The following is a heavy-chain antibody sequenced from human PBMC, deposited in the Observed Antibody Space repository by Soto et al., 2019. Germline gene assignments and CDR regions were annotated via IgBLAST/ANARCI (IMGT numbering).Heavy chain of an antibody. CDR2: IYWDDDK. Sequence: QITLKESGPTLVKPTQTLTLTCTFSGFSLSTTGVGVGWIRQPPGKALEWLALIYWDDDKRYSPSLKSRLTITKDTSKNQVVLTMTNMDPVDTATYYCAHRGIAVAGNVSDYWGQGTLVTVSS. J-gene: IGHJ4*02. D-gene: IGHD6-19*01. V-gene: IGHV2-5*02. CDR1: GFSLSTTGVG. CDR3: AHRGIAVAGNVSDY.